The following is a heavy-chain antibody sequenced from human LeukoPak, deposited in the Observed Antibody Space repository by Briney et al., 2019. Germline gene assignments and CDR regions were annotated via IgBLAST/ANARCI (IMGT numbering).Heavy chain of an antibody. J-gene: IGHJ3*02. CDR2: IIPILGIA. Sequence: SVKVSCKASGGTFSSYAISWVRQAPGQGLEWMGRIIPILGIANYAQKFQGRVTITADKSTSTAYMELSSLRSEDTAVYYCASCIAVAGDAFDIWGQGTMVTVSS. CDR1: GGTFSSYA. CDR3: ASCIAVAGDAFDI. V-gene: IGHV1-69*04. D-gene: IGHD6-19*01.